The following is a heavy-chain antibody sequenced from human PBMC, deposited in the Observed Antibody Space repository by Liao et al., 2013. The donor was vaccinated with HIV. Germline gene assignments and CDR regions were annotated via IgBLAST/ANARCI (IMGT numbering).Heavy chain of an antibody. CDR2: VNHSGSA. Sequence: QVQLQQWGAGRLKPSETLSLTCAVYGGSFSDYSWNWIRQPPREGHWSGLGEVNHSGSANYNPSLTSRVTMSVDTSKNQFSLRLSSVTAADTAMYYCARGYSITWSEDYFDYWGQGTLVTVSS. J-gene: IGHJ4*02. D-gene: IGHD6-13*01. CDR3: ARGYSITWSEDYFDY. CDR1: GGSFSDYS. V-gene: IGHV4-34*01.